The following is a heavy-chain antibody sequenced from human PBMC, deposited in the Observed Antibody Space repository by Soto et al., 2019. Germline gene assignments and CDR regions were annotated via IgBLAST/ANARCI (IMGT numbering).Heavy chain of an antibody. Sequence: QVQLVQSGAEVKKPGASVKVSCKASGYTFASYYMHWVRQAPGQGLEWMGMINPSGGTTAYAQKFQGRVTMTRDTSTSTGYRDLSSLKSEDTAVYYCARDPYSSGNYFDYWGQGTLVTVSS. V-gene: IGHV1-46*01. D-gene: IGHD6-19*01. CDR1: GYTFASYY. CDR3: ARDPYSSGNYFDY. CDR2: INPSGGTT. J-gene: IGHJ4*02.